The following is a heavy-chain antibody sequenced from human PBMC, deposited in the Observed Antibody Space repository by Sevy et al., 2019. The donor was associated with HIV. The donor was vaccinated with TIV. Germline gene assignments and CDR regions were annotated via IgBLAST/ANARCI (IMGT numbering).Heavy chain of an antibody. J-gene: IGHJ6*02. CDR3: AREGAGNSNYDYYYYYGMDV. CDR2: IIPIFGTA. D-gene: IGHD4-4*01. CDR1: GGTFSSYA. Sequence: ASVKVSCKASGGTFSSYAISWVRQAPGQGLEWMGGIIPIFGTANYAQKFQGRVTITADESTSTAYMELSSLRSGDTAVYYCAREGAGNSNYDYYYYYGMDVWGQGTTVTVSS. V-gene: IGHV1-69*13.